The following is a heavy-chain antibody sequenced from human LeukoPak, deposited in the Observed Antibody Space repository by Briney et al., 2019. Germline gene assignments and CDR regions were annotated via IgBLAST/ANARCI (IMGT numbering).Heavy chain of an antibody. CDR3: ARPYGSGWYAAFHI. Sequence: PSETLSLTCTVSGGSISGYYWSWIWQPPGEGLEWIGYIHYSGSTNYNPSLKSRVAISAGTSKNQFFLSLTSMTAADTAVYYCARPYGSGWYAAFHIWGHGTMVTVSS. J-gene: IGHJ3*02. CDR2: IHYSGST. V-gene: IGHV4-59*08. D-gene: IGHD6-19*01. CDR1: GGSISGYY.